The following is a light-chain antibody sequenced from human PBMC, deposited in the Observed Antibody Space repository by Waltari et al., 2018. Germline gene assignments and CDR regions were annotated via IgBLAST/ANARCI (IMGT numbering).Light chain of an antibody. CDR3: QSYDSSLSGSV. Sequence: QSVLTQPPSVSGAPGQRVTISCTGSSSNIGAGYDVHWYQQLPGTARKTLIYAKNKRPSGVPDRFSGSKSGTSASLAITGLQAEDEADYYCQSYDSSLSGSVFGGGTKLTVL. CDR2: AKN. J-gene: IGLJ2*01. V-gene: IGLV1-40*01. CDR1: SSNIGAGYD.